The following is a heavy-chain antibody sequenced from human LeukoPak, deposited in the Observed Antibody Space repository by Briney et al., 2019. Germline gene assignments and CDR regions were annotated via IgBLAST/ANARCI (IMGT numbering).Heavy chain of an antibody. Sequence: SGTLSLTCAVSGGSISSTNWWSWVRQPPGKGLEWIGEIYHTGTTNYNPSPKSRATISVDMSKNQFSLKLSSVTAADTAVYYCASALPFQLVHWGQGTLVTVSS. J-gene: IGHJ4*02. V-gene: IGHV4-4*02. D-gene: IGHD6-13*01. CDR3: ASALPFQLVH. CDR2: IYHTGTT. CDR1: GGSISSTNW.